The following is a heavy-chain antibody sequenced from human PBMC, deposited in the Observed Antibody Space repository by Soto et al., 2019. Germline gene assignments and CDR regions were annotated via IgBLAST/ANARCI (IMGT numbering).Heavy chain of an antibody. Sequence: SETLSLTCAVYGGSFSGYDWTWIRQPTGTGLEWIGEINHSGSTNYNPSLKSRVTISVDTSKNQFSLKLTSVTAADTAVYYCARDKITGLFDYWGQGTLVTVSS. D-gene: IGHD2-8*02. CDR1: GGSFSGYD. CDR3: ARDKITGLFDY. CDR2: INHSGST. J-gene: IGHJ4*02. V-gene: IGHV4-34*01.